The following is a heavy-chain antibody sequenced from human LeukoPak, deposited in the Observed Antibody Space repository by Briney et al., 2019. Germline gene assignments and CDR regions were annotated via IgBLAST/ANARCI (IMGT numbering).Heavy chain of an antibody. CDR1: GGSISSYY. J-gene: IGHJ4*02. CDR3: ARHHDYSNEGPFDY. Sequence: PSETLSLTCTVSGGSISSYYWSWIRQPPGKGLEWIGYIYYSGSTNYNPSLKSRVTISVDTSKNQFSLKLSSVTAADTAVYYCARHHDYSNEGPFDYWGQGTLVTVSS. D-gene: IGHD4-11*01. CDR2: IYYSGST. V-gene: IGHV4-59*01.